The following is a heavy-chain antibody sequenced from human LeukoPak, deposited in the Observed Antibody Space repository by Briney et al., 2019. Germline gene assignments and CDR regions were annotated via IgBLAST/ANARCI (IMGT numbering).Heavy chain of an antibody. CDR3: ARHVVGVSYYFDY. CDR1: GGSISSSSYY. CDR2: IYYSGST. J-gene: IGHJ4*02. V-gene: IGHV4-39*01. Sequence: SETLSLTCTVSGGSISSSSYYWGWIRQPPGKGLEWIGSIYYSGSTYYNPSLKSRVTISVDTSKNQFSLKLSSVTAADTAVYYCARHVVGVSYYFDYWGQGTLVTVSS. D-gene: IGHD2-21*01.